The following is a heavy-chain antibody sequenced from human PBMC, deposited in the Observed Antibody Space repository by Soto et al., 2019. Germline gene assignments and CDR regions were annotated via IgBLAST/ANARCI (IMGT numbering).Heavy chain of an antibody. Sequence: QVQLQESGPGLVKPSQTLSLTCTVSGGSISSGGYYWSWIRQHPGKGLEWIGYIYYSGSTYYNPSLKSRVTISVDTSKNQFSLKLSSVTAADTAVYYCARGSPYDSSGYSIVLTFDYWGQGTLVTVSS. CDR1: GGSISSGGYY. V-gene: IGHV4-31*03. D-gene: IGHD3-22*01. J-gene: IGHJ4*02. CDR3: ARGSPYDSSGYSIVLTFDY. CDR2: IYYSGST.